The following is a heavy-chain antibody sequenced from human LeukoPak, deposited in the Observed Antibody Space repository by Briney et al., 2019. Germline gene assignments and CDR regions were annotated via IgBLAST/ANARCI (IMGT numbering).Heavy chain of an antibody. D-gene: IGHD3-10*01. J-gene: IGHJ6*02. V-gene: IGHV3-21*01. Sequence: GGSLRLSCAASGFTFSSYSMNWVRQAPGKGLEWVSSISSSSSYIYYADSVKGRFTISRDNAKNSLYLQMNSLRAEDTAVYYCARERGSGSPYYYYYGMDVWGQGTTVTVSS. CDR2: ISSSSSYI. CDR1: GFTFSSYS. CDR3: ARERGSGSPYYYYYGMDV.